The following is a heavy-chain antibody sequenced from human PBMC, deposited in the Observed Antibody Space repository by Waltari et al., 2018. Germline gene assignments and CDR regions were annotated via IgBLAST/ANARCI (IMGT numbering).Heavy chain of an antibody. V-gene: IGHV4-38-2*01. J-gene: IGHJ6*02. CDR1: GYSISSGYY. CDR2: IYHSGST. CDR3: ARAPGSSYCSGGSCYRASYYYGMDV. Sequence: QVQLQESGPGLVKPSETLSLTCAVSGYSISSGYYWGWIRQPPGKGLEWLGSIYHSGSTYYNPSLKSRVTISVDTSKNQFSLKLSSVTAADTAVYYCARAPGSSYCSGGSCYRASYYYGMDVWGQGTTVTVSS. D-gene: IGHD2-15*01.